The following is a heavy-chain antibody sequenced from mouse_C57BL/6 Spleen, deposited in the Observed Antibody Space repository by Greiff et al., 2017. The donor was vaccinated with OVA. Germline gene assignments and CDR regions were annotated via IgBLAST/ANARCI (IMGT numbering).Heavy chain of an antibody. Sequence: VQLKESGPELVKPGASVKMSCKASGYTFTDYNMHWVKQSHGKSLEWIGYINPNNGGTSYNQKFKGKATLTVNKSSSTAYMELRSLTSEDSSVYYCARGGGPYGNYPYAMDYWGQGTSVTVSS. D-gene: IGHD2-1*01. J-gene: IGHJ4*01. CDR3: ARGGGPYGNYPYAMDY. CDR1: GYTFTDYN. V-gene: IGHV1-22*01. CDR2: INPNNGGT.